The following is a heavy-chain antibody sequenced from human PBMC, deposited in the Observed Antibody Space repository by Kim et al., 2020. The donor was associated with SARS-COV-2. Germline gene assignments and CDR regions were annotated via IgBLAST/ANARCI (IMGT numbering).Heavy chain of an antibody. Sequence: SETLSLTCTVSGGSISSGGYYWSWIRQHPGKGLEWIGYIYYSGSTYYNPSLKSRVTISVDTSKNQFSLKLSSVTAADTAVYYCARVSSSSWYLDIDYWGQGTLVTVSS. CDR1: GGSISSGGYY. V-gene: IGHV4-31*03. CDR3: ARVSSSSWYLDIDY. CDR2: IYYSGST. D-gene: IGHD6-13*01. J-gene: IGHJ4*02.